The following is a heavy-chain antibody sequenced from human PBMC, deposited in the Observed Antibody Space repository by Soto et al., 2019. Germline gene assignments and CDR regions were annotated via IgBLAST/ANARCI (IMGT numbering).Heavy chain of an antibody. D-gene: IGHD6-19*01. CDR2: IYSGGST. V-gene: IGHV3-66*01. J-gene: IGHJ4*02. CDR1: GFTFDDYA. CDR3: ARDGPSIAVAGPVYYFDY. Sequence: PGGSLRLSRAAPGFTFDDYAMHWVRQAPGKGLEWVSGIYSGGSTYYADSVKGRFTISRDNSKNTLYLQMNSLRAEDTAVYYCARDGPSIAVAGPVYYFDYWGQGTLVTVSS.